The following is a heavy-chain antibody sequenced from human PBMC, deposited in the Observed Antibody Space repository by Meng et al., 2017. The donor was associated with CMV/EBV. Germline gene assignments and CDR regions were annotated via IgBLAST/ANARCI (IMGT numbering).Heavy chain of an antibody. CDR1: GFTLSSYW. Sequence: GGSLRLSCAVSGFTLSSYWMSWVRQAPGKGREGVANIKQDGSEKYYVDSVKGRFTISRDNAKNSLYLQMNSLRAEDAAVYCCARGGSNYEWVWFDPWGQGTLVTVSS. D-gene: IGHD4-11*01. J-gene: IGHJ5*02. CDR2: IKQDGSEK. CDR3: ARGGSNYEWVWFDP. V-gene: IGHV3-7*04.